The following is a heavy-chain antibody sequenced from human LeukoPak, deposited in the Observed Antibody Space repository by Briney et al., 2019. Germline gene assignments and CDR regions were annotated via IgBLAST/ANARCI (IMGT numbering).Heavy chain of an antibody. J-gene: IGHJ4*02. CDR3: ATNYYGSGRPFDY. D-gene: IGHD3-10*01. CDR2: INHSGST. CDR1: GGSFSGYY. V-gene: IGHV4-34*01. Sequence: SETLSLTCAVYGGSFSGYYWSWIRQPPGKGLEWIGEINHSGSTNYNPSLKSRVTISVDTSKNQFSLKLSSMTAADTAVYYCATNYYGSGRPFDYWGQGTLVTVSS.